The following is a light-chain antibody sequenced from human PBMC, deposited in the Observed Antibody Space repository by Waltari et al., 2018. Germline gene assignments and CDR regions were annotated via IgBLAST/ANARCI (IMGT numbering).Light chain of an antibody. CDR1: SRAVGGNHY. Sequence: QSALPQPRSVSGSPGQSVTIPCTGTSRAVGGNHYVSWFQQHPGKVPKLLIYDVSERPSAVPDRFSGSKSANTASLTISGLQTEDVADYYCCSFAGSYTFVFGTGTRVTVL. CDR2: DVS. V-gene: IGLV2-11*01. CDR3: CSFAGSYTFV. J-gene: IGLJ1*01.